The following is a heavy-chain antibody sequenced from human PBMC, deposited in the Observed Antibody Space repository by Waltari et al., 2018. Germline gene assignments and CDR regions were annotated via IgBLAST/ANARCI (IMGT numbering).Heavy chain of an antibody. D-gene: IGHD2-15*01. J-gene: IGHJ4*02. V-gene: IGHV4-59*08. CDR3: ATRGGGCSGGSCYSGYYFDY. Sequence: QVQLQESGPGLVKPSETLSLTCTVSGGPISSYYWSWIRQPPGKGLEWIGYIYYSGSTNYNPSLKSRVTISVDTSKNQFSLKLSSVTAADTAVYYCATRGGGCSGGSCYSGYYFDYWGQGTLVTVSS. CDR1: GGPISSYY. CDR2: IYYSGST.